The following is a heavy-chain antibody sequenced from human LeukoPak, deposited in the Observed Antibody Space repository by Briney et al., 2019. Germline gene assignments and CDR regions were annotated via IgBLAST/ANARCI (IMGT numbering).Heavy chain of an antibody. CDR3: AKQIGRRNWNRFYFDY. CDR2: IYYSGST. J-gene: IGHJ4*02. V-gene: IGHV4-39*01. CDR1: GGSISSSSYY. D-gene: IGHD1/OR15-1a*01. Sequence: SETLCLTCTVSGGSISSSSYYWGWIRQPPGKGLEWIGTIYYSGSTYYNPSLKSRVTISVDTSKNHFSLKLSSVTAADTAVYYCAKQIGRRNWNRFYFDYWGEGSSVSVSS.